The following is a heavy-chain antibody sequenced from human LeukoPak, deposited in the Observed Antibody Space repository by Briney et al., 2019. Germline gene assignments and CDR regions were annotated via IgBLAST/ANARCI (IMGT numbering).Heavy chain of an antibody. V-gene: IGHV1-8*03. J-gene: IGHJ4*02. Sequence: ASVKVSCKASGYTFTSYDINWVRQATGQGLEWMGWMNPNSGNTGYAQKFQGRVTITRNTSISTAYMELSSLRAEDTAVYYCAKDQLNRFCSGGSCSVTHDYWGQGTRVTVSS. D-gene: IGHD2-15*01. CDR2: MNPNSGNT. CDR3: AKDQLNRFCSGGSCSVTHDY. CDR1: GYTFTSYD.